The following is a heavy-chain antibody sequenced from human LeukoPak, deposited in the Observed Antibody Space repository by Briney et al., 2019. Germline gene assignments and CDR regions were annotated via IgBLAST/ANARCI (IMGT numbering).Heavy chain of an antibody. V-gene: IGHV1-69*13. D-gene: IGHD3-16*02. CDR3: ARCVGLSSRYEVGKNNWFDP. Sequence: SVKVSCKASGYTFTTYYIYWVRQAPGQGLEWMGGIIPIFGTANYAQKFQGRVTITADESTSTAYMELSSLRSEDTAAYYCARCVGLSSRYEVGKNNWFDPWGQGTLVTVSS. CDR1: GYTFTTYY. J-gene: IGHJ5*02. CDR2: IIPIFGTA.